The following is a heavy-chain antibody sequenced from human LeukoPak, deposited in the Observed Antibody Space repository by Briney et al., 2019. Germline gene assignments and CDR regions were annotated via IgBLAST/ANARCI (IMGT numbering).Heavy chain of an antibody. D-gene: IGHD3-22*01. V-gene: IGHV3-21*01. J-gene: IGHJ4*02. CDR1: GFTLSRYS. Sequence: GGSLRLSCAASGFTLSRYSMKWVSQERGKGLERVLSISSSICFVYYAPSLTGRFTISRDNPKTSLYLQMTSLRAEDTAVYYCARAAFYYDSSGYNYWGQGTLVTVSS. CDR3: ARAAFYYDSSGYNY. CDR2: ISSSICFV.